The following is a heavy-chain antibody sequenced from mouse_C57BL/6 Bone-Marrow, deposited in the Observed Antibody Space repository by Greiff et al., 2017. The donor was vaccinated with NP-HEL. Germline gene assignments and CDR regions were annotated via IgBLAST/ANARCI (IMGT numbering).Heavy chain of an antibody. CDR1: GYTFTSYW. D-gene: IGHD1-1*01. Sequence: QVQLQQPGAELVKPGASVKLSCKASGYTFTSYWMHWVKQRPGQGLEWIGMIHPNSGSTNYNEKFTSKATLTVDKSSSTAYMQLRSLTSEDSAVSYWARYYPRAYWGQGTLVPVSA. J-gene: IGHJ3*01. CDR3: ARYYPRAY. V-gene: IGHV1-64*01. CDR2: IHPNSGST.